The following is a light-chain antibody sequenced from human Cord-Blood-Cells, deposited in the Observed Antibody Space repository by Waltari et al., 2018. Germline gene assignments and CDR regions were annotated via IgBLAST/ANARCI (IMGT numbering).Light chain of an antibody. CDR3: AAWDDSLNGPV. V-gene: IGLV1-44*01. CDR1: SANIGSNT. CDR2: SNN. Sequence: QSVLTQPPSASGTPGQRVTISCSGRSANIGSNTVNGYQQLPGTAPKLLIYSNNQRPSGVPDRFSGSKSGTSASLAISGLQSEDEADYYCAAWDDSLNGPVFGTGTKVTVL. J-gene: IGLJ1*01.